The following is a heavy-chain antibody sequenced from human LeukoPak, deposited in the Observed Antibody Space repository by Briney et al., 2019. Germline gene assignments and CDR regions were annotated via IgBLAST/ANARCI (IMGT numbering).Heavy chain of an antibody. CDR2: IYPDDSDT. J-gene: IGHJ4*02. D-gene: IGHD3-10*01. CDR1: GYSFTSYW. CDR3: ARSDDGSYYNY. Sequence: TGESLKISCKGSGYSFTSYWIGWVRQLPGKGLEWMGIIYPDDSDTRYSPSLEGQVSISADRSISTAYLQWSSLKAPDTAMYFCARSDDGSYYNYWGQGTLVTVSS. V-gene: IGHV5-51*01.